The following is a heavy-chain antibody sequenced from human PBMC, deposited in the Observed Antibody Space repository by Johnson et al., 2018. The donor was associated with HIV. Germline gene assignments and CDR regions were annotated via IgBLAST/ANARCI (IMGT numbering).Heavy chain of an antibody. J-gene: IGHJ3*02. CDR1: GFTFSNAW. D-gene: IGHD4-23*01. CDR3: TTDEGISGNYSRTPRQDAFDI. V-gene: IGHV3-15*01. CDR2: IKSKTDGGNT. Sequence: VQLLESGGGLVKPGGSLRLSCAASGFTFSNAWMSWVRQAPGKGLEWVGRIKSKTDGGNTDYAAHVKGRFSIASDDAKPTLYLQMNSLKTADTAVYYCTTDEGISGNYSRTPRQDAFDIWGQGTMVTVSS.